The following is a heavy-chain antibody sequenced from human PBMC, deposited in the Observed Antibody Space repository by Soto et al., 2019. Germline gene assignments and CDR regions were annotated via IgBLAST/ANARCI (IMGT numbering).Heavy chain of an antibody. CDR2: IDCSDSNS. J-gene: IGHJ4*02. V-gene: IGHV5-10-1*01. D-gene: IGHD2-15*01. Sequence: PGESLKISCQGSGYRFTNYWITWVRQKPGKGLEWMGTIDCSDSNSKNSPSLQGHVTISADRSINTAYLQWSSLKASDTALYYCARLTYRSGWFDFWGQGALVTVS. CDR3: ARLTYRSGWFDF. CDR1: GYRFTNYW.